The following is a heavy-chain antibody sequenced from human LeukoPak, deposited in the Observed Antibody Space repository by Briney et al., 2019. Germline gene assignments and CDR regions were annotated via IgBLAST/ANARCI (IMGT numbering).Heavy chain of an antibody. J-gene: IGHJ5*02. Sequence: GGSLGLSCAASGFTFSSYGMHWVHQAPGKGLEWVAVIWYDGSNKYYADSVKGRFTISRDNSKNTLYLQMNSLRAEDTAVYYCARDRWYYDSSGSPWFDPWGQGTLVTVSS. CDR2: IWYDGSNK. CDR1: GFTFSSYG. CDR3: ARDRWYYDSSGSPWFDP. V-gene: IGHV3-33*01. D-gene: IGHD3-22*01.